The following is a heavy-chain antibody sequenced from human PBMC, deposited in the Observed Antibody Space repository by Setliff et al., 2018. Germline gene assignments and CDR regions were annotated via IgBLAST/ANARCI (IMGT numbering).Heavy chain of an antibody. D-gene: IGHD1-26*01. CDR1: GYTFNTFG. J-gene: IGHJ6*03. CDR3: ARIPPNRGVGQGHYMDV. Sequence: GASVKVSYKTSGYTFNTFGISWVRRAPGQGLDWMGWISPYNGDTKSAQKFQGRVTMTIDTSTSTDYVEGRSLTSDDTAVYYCARIPPNRGVGQGHYMDVWGIGTTVTVSS. CDR2: ISPYNGDT. V-gene: IGHV1-18*01.